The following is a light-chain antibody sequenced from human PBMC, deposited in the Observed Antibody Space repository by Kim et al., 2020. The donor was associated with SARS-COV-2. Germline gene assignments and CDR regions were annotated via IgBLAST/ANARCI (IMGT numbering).Light chain of an antibody. CDR3: QQSGAFLT. V-gene: IGKV6-21*02. CDR2: YAS. Sequence: DIVLTQSPESQSVTPKEQVTITCRASQSIGNRLHWYQQKPDQSPKLLIRYASQPITGVPPRFSGSGSGTEFTLTINSLEAEDAATYYCQQSGAFLTFGGGTKVDIK. CDR1: QSIGNR. J-gene: IGKJ4*01.